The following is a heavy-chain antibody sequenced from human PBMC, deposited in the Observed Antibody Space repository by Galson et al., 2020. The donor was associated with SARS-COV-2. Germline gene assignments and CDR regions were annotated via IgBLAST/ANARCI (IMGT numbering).Heavy chain of an antibody. D-gene: IGHD3-9*01. CDR3: ARQGDILTGYPEDYDGMDV. CDR1: GGSISSSSYY. V-gene: IGHV4-39*01. CDR2: IYYSGST. J-gene: IGHJ6*02. Sequence: SETLSLTCTVSGGSISSSSYYWGWIRQPPGKGLEWIGSIYYSGSTYYNPSLKSRVTISVDTSKNQFSLKLSSVTAADTAVYYCARQGDILTGYPEDYDGMDVWGQGTTVTVSS.